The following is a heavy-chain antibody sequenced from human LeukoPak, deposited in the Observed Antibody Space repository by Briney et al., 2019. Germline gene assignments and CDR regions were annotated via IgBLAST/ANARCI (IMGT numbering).Heavy chain of an antibody. J-gene: IGHJ1*01. CDR1: GGSISSSSYY. CDR3: ARHTYSSGWYGAEYFQH. Sequence: SETLSLTCTVSGGSISSSSYYWSWIRQPPGKGLEWIGYIYYSGSTNYNPSLKSRVTISVDTSKNQFSLKLSSVTAADTAVYYCARHTYSSGWYGAEYFQHWGQGTLVTVSS. CDR2: IYYSGST. D-gene: IGHD6-19*01. V-gene: IGHV4-61*05.